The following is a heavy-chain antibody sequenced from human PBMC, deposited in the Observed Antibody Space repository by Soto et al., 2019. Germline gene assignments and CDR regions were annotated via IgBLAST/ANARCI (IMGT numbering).Heavy chain of an antibody. CDR1: GGTFSSYA. V-gene: IGHV1-69*13. CDR3: ARAGTLYYYYGMDV. Sequence: SVKVSCKASGGTFSSYAISWVRRAPGQGLEWMGGIIPIFGTTNYAQKFQGRVTITADESTSTAYMELSSLRSEDTAVYYCARAGTLYYYYGMDVWGQGTTVTVSS. J-gene: IGHJ6*02. CDR2: IIPIFGTT. D-gene: IGHD1-1*01.